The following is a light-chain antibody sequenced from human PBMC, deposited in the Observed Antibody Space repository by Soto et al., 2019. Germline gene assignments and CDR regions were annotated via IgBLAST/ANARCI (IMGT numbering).Light chain of an antibody. CDR3: QHYNNLPST. J-gene: IGKJ1*01. Sequence: EIKLTDYPRTRSLSAGETVGSSSRGSQSVSIFLAWYQQKPGQAPRLLIHGATTRATGIPARFSGAGSGTEFTLTISSLQSEDFAAYYCQHYNNLPSTFGQGTKVDIK. CDR1: QSVSIF. V-gene: IGKV3-15*01. CDR2: GAT.